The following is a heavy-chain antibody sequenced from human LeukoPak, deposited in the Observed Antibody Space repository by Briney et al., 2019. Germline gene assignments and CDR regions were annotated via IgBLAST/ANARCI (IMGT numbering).Heavy chain of an antibody. CDR1: GDSISGSSYY. Sequence: SETLSLTCTVSGDSISGSSYYWGWIRQPPGKGLEWIGNIYYGGSTYYSPSLKSRVSISVDTSKNQGSLKLSSVTAADTAVYYCASADGYKIDYWGQGTLVTVSS. CDR3: ASADGYKIDY. J-gene: IGHJ4*02. V-gene: IGHV4-39*01. CDR2: IYYGGST. D-gene: IGHD5-24*01.